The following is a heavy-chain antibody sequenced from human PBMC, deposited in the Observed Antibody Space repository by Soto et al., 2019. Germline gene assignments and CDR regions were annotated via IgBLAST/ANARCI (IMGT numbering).Heavy chain of an antibody. D-gene: IGHD5-12*01. J-gene: IGHJ5*02. Sequence: PQTLPDTSSVSSAMTAPCSYHGSWVLQPPGKGLEWIGYIPSRGRPFYNPSLTSRGTISADSSKNQLSLQLTSVTAADTAVYYCVRDQYSGYDFALWGQGNFVTVS. CDR2: IPSRGRP. CDR3: VRDQYSGYDFAL. V-gene: IGHV4-30-4*01. CDR1: SAMTAPCSYH.